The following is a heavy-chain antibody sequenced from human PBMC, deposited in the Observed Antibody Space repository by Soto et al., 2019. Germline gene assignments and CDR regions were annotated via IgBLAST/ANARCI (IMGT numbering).Heavy chain of an antibody. V-gene: IGHV5-51*01. CDR3: AGLAGDYTGRGFDY. Sequence: EVQLVQSGAEVKKPGESLEISCKGSGYTFTAHWIAWVRQMPGKRLEWMGLIYPDDSDTRYSPSFQGQVTISADKSSNTTYLQWSSLKASDTAIYYCAGLAGDYTGRGFDYWGQGTPVTVSS. D-gene: IGHD4-17*01. CDR1: GYTFTAHW. J-gene: IGHJ4*02. CDR2: IYPDDSDT.